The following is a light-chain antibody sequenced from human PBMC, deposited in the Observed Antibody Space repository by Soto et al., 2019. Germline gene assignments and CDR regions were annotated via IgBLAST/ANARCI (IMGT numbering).Light chain of an antibody. Sequence: QSVLTQPASVSGSPGQSITISCTGTSSDVDGYNYVSWYQQHPGKAPKFMIYDVSNRPSGVSNRFSGSKSDNTASLTISGLQAEDEADYYCSSYTTSNTRQIVFGTGTKVTVL. CDR1: SSDVDGYNY. CDR2: DVS. CDR3: SSYTTSNTRQIV. J-gene: IGLJ1*01. V-gene: IGLV2-14*01.